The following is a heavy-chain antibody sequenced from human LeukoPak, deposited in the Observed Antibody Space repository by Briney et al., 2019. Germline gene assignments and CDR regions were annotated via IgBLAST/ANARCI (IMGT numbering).Heavy chain of an antibody. V-gene: IGHV3-74*01. CDR3: ARGPQRITIFGVVTQRPSEVWYFDL. CDR2: INSAGSST. D-gene: IGHD3-3*01. CDR1: GFTFSSYW. Sequence: GRSLRLSCAASGFTFSSYWMHWVRQAPGQGLVWVSRINSAGSSTSYADSVKGRFTISRDNAKNTLYLQMNSLRAEDTAVYYCARGPQRITIFGVVTQRPSEVWYFDLWGRGTLVTVSS. J-gene: IGHJ2*01.